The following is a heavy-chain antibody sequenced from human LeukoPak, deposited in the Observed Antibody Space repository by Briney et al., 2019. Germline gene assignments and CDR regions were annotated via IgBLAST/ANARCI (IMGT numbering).Heavy chain of an antibody. CDR2: IYYSGST. V-gene: IGHV4-59*01. CDR3: ARVYYSSSYDYWYFDL. J-gene: IGHJ2*01. Sequence: SETLSLTCTVSGGSIRDYYWSWIRQPPGKGLEWIGYIYYSGSTNYNPSLKSRVTISVDTSKNQFSLKLSSVTAADAAVYYCARVYYSSSYDYWYFDLWGRGTLVTVSS. D-gene: IGHD6-13*01. CDR1: GGSIRDYY.